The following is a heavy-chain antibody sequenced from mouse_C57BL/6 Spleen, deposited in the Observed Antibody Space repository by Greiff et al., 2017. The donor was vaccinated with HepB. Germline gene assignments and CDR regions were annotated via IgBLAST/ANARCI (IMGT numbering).Heavy chain of an antibody. CDR2: ISSGSSTI. CDR1: GFTFSDYG. V-gene: IGHV5-17*01. CDR3: ARGALLLRFDY. Sequence: EVKLMESGEGLVKPGGSLKLSCAASGFTFSDYGMHWVRQAPEKGLEWVAYISSGSSTIYYADTVKGRFTISRDNAKNTLFLQMTSLRSEDTAMYYCARGALLLRFDYWGQGTTLTVSS. J-gene: IGHJ2*01. D-gene: IGHD1-1*01.